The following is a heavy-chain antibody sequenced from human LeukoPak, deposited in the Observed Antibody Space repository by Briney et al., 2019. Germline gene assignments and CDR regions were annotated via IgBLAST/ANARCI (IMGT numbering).Heavy chain of an antibody. CDR3: ARDGVPAGADY. Sequence: GGSLRLSCAASGFTFSVYWMIGVRQAPGKGLEWVANIKGDGSEKYYVDSVKGRFAISRDNAKNLVYLQMNSLRAEDTAVYYCARDGVPAGADYWGQGTLVTVSS. CDR1: GFTFSVYW. D-gene: IGHD2-2*01. J-gene: IGHJ4*02. CDR2: IKGDGSEK. V-gene: IGHV3-7*01.